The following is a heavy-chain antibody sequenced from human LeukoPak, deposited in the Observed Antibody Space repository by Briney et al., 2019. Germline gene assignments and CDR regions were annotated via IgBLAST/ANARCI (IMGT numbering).Heavy chain of an antibody. D-gene: IGHD1-26*01. V-gene: IGHV4-39*07. CDR1: GVSISSSNSY. Sequence: PSETLSLTCTVSGVSISSSNSYWGWIRQPPGKGLEWIGSIYYSGSTYYNPSLKSRVTISVDTSKNQFSLKLSSVTAADTAVYYCARTLWASWEPEGPPLFDYWGQGTLATVSS. J-gene: IGHJ4*02. CDR2: IYYSGST. CDR3: ARTLWASWEPEGPPLFDY.